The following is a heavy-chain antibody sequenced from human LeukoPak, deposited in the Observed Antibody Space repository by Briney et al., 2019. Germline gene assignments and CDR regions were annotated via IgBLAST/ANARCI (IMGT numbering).Heavy chain of an antibody. J-gene: IGHJ3*02. D-gene: IGHD4-23*01. Sequence: SETLSLTCTVSGGSISSSSYYWGWIRQPPGKGLEWIGSIYYSGSTYYNPSLKSRVTISVDTSKNQFSLKLSSVTAADTAVYYCARRGRWSYAFDIWGQGTMVTVSS. CDR2: IYYSGST. V-gene: IGHV4-39*07. CDR1: GGSISSSSYY. CDR3: ARRGRWSYAFDI.